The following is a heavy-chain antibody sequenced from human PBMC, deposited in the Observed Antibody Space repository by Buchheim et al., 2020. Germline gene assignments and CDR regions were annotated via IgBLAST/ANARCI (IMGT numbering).Heavy chain of an antibody. D-gene: IGHD6-6*01. CDR2: ISYDGSNK. Sequence: QEQLVESGGGVVQPGRSLRLSCAASGFSFSSYDMHWVRQAPGKGLEWVAVISYDGSNKYYADSVKGRFTISRDNSKNTLYLQMNSLRAEDTAVYYCARDLFARIAARPGGMDVWGQGTT. V-gene: IGHV3-30-3*01. J-gene: IGHJ6*02. CDR3: ARDLFARIAARPGGMDV. CDR1: GFSFSSYD.